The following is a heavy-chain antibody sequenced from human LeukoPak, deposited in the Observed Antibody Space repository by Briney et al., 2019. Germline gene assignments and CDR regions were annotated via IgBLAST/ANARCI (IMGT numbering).Heavy chain of an antibody. CDR3: ARRADEIVAEYWFDP. Sequence: GESLKISCKGSGYSFTSHWIGWVRQMPGKGLEWMGIIYPGDSDTRYSPSFQGQVTISVDKSISTAYLQWSSLKASDTAIYYCARRADEIVAEYWFDPWGQGTLVTVSS. CDR1: GYSFTSHW. J-gene: IGHJ5*02. V-gene: IGHV5-51*01. CDR2: IYPGDSDT. D-gene: IGHD5-12*01.